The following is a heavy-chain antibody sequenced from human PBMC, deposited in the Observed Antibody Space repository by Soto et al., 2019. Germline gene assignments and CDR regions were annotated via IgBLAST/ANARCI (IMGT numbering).Heavy chain of an antibody. J-gene: IGHJ4*02. D-gene: IGHD4-17*01. Sequence: QVQLVDSGGGVVQPGGSLRLSCAASGFTFSNYGMHWVRQAPGKGLEWVAFISNDGSKNYYADSVRGRFTISRDNSMKTLFLQMNSLRPEDTATYYRAKVPLRPYYFDYWGPGTLVTVSS. CDR3: AKVPLRPYYFDY. V-gene: IGHV3-30*18. CDR2: ISNDGSKN. CDR1: GFTFSNYG.